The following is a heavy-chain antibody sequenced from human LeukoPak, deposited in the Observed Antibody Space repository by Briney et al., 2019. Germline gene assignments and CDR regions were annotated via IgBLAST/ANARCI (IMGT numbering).Heavy chain of an antibody. Sequence: PSETLSLTCGVSGGSFSSTNWWNWVRQPPGQGLEWIGEVSLTGETNYNPSLNGRVTMSLDGSRNQLSLTLTSVTAADTAIYYCSRESGAFCPFGYWGQGTLVIVPT. CDR2: VSLTGET. J-gene: IGHJ4*02. D-gene: IGHD1-26*01. CDR3: SRESGAFCPFGY. CDR1: GGSFSSTNW. V-gene: IGHV4-4*02.